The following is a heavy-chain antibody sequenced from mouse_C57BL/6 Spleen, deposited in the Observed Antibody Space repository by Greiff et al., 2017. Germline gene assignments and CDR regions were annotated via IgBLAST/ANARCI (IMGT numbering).Heavy chain of an antibody. V-gene: IGHV1-82*01. CDR3: ARRDDYGEAMDY. CDR2: IYPGDGDT. D-gene: IGHD2-4*01. CDR1: GYAFSSSW. Sequence: QVQLKESGPELVKPGASVKISCKASGYAFSSSWMNWVKQRPGKGLEWIGRIYPGDGDTNYNGKFKGKATLTADKSSSTAYMQLSSLTSEDSAVYFCARRDDYGEAMDYWGQGTSVTVSS. J-gene: IGHJ4*01.